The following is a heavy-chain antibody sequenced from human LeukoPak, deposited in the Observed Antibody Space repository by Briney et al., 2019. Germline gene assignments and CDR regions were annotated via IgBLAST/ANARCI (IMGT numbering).Heavy chain of an antibody. D-gene: IGHD3-9*01. CDR1: GFTFSSYA. Sequence: GGSLRLSCAASGFTFSSYAMSSVRQAPGKGVEWVSAISGSGGGTYYADSVKGRFPISRDNSKNTLYLQMNSLRAEDTAVYYCAKRTVLLRYFDWLPRPLDAFDIWGQGTMVTVSS. V-gene: IGHV3-23*01. CDR2: ISGSGGGT. CDR3: AKRTVLLRYFDWLPRPLDAFDI. J-gene: IGHJ3*02.